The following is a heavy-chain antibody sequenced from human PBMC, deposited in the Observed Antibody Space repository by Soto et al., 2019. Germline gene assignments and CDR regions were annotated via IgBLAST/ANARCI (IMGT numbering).Heavy chain of an antibody. J-gene: IGHJ4*02. CDR2: ISGSGGST. V-gene: IGHV3-23*01. CDR3: AKVRRITIFGVVTHPLDY. D-gene: IGHD3-3*01. Sequence: PGGSLRLSCAAYGFSFSNYGMTWVRQAPGKWLEWVSAISGSGGSTYYSDSVKGRFTISRDNSKNTLYLQMNSLRAEDTAVYYCAKVRRITIFGVVTHPLDYWGQGTLVTVSS. CDR1: GFSFSNYG.